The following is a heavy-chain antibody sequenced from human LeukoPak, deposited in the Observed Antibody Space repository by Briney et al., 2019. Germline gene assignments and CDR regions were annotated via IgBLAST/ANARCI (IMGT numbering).Heavy chain of an antibody. Sequence: ASVTVSCTASGYTFTSYGISWVRQAPGQGLEWMGWISAYNGNTNYAQKLQGRVTMTTDTSTSTAYMELRSLRSDDTAVYYCARGILRQNWFDPWGQGTLVTVSS. V-gene: IGHV1-18*01. CDR3: ARGILRQNWFDP. J-gene: IGHJ5*02. CDR2: ISAYNGNT. D-gene: IGHD3-3*01. CDR1: GYTFTSYG.